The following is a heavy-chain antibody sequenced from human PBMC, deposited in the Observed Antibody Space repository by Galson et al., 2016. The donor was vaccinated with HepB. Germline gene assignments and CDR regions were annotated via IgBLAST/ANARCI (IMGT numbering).Heavy chain of an antibody. CDR1: GGSVSSSTYY. D-gene: IGHD3-3*01. CDR3: ARSYGGMIPRFLGDY. V-gene: IGHV4-39*01. J-gene: IGHJ4*02. Sequence: TLSLTCSVSGGSVSSSTYYWGWIRQPPGKGLEWIGSIYHSGTTYYNPSLKSRVALSMDTSKNQFSLSLSSVAATDTAVYYCARSYGGMIPRFLGDYWGQGILVTVSS. CDR2: IYHSGTT.